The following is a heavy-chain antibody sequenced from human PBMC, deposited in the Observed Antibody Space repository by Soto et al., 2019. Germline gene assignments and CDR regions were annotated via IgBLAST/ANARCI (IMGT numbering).Heavy chain of an antibody. J-gene: IGHJ5*02. D-gene: IGHD3-16*01. V-gene: IGHV5-51*01. Sequence: GESLKISCKGSGYTFSDYWIGWVRQMPGKGLEWMGIMYPGDSDTRYSPSFQGQVTISRDNSKNTLYLQMNSLRVDDTAVYYCAKESGEPASYSWFGPWGQGTLVTVSS. CDR2: MYPGDSDT. CDR3: AKESGEPASYSWFGP. CDR1: GYTFSDYW.